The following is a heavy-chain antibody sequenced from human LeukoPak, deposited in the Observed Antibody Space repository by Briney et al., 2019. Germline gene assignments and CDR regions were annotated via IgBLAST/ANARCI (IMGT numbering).Heavy chain of an antibody. J-gene: IGHJ5*02. D-gene: IGHD3-22*01. Sequence: RSGGSLRLSCAASGFTFSSYAMSWVRQAPGKGLEWVSAISGSGGSTYYADSVKGRFTISRDNSKNTLYLQMNSLRAEDTAVYYCARDEGLLRFDPWGQGTLVTVSS. V-gene: IGHV3-23*01. CDR1: GFTFSSYA. CDR2: ISGSGGST. CDR3: ARDEGLLRFDP.